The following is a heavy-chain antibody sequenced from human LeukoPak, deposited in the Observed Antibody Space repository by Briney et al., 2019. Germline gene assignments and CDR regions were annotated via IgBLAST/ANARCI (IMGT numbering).Heavy chain of an antibody. V-gene: IGHV3-20*04. Sequence: GGSLRLSCAASGFTFDDYGMSWVRQAPGKGLEWVSGINWNGGSTGYADSVKGRFTISRDNAKNSLYLQMNSLRAEDTAVYYCARVPPGTTFLIGPSDYWGQGTLVTVSS. CDR2: INWNGGST. D-gene: IGHD1-1*01. CDR1: GFTFDDYG. J-gene: IGHJ4*02. CDR3: ARVPPGTTFLIGPSDY.